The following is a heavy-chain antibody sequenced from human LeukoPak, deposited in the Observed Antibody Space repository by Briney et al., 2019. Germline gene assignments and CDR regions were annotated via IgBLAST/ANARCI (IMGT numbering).Heavy chain of an antibody. CDR2: INTDGSTT. D-gene: IGHD2-2*01. V-gene: IGHV3-74*01. Sequence: GGSLRLSCAASGFSFSNYWMHWVRQAPGKGLVWVSRINTDGSTTTYADSVKGRFTISRDNAKNTLYLQVNSLRAEGTALYYCARGQYCSSTSCRGGWFDPWGQGTLVTVSS. J-gene: IGHJ5*02. CDR3: ARGQYCSSTSCRGGWFDP. CDR1: GFSFSNYW.